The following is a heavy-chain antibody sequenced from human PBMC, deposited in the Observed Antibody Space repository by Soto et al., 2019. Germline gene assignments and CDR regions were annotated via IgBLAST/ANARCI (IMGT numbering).Heavy chain of an antibody. CDR1: GYTFTGYY. D-gene: IGHD3-9*01. J-gene: IGHJ6*02. CDR3: AIAFLTGHYYYYGMDV. CDR2: INPNSGGT. Sequence: ASVKVSCKASGYTFTGYYMHWVRQAPGQGLEWMGWINPNSGGTNYAQKFQGWVTMTRDTSISTAYMELSRLRSDDTAVYYCAIAFLTGHYYYYGMDVWGQGTTVTVSS. V-gene: IGHV1-2*04.